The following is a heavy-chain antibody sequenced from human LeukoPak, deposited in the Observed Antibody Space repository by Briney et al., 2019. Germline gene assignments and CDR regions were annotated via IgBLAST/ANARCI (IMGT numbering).Heavy chain of an antibody. CDR3: AKDGSGFYYRYFDY. V-gene: IGHV3-23*01. D-gene: IGHD3-10*01. J-gene: IGHJ4*02. CDR2: ISGSGGST. Sequence: GGSLRLSCAASGFTFNDYALSWVRQPPGKGLEWVASISGSGGSTNCTDSVKGRFTISRDNSQNTLYLQMNSLRAEDTAVYYCAKDGSGFYYRYFDYWGQGTLVTVSS. CDR1: GFTFNDYA.